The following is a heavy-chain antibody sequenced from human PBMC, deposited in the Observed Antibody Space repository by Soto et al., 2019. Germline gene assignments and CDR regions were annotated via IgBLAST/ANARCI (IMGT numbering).Heavy chain of an antibody. V-gene: IGHV4-59*01. D-gene: IGHD2-15*01. CDR1: GGSISPFY. CDR3: ARVGGVAARTFDY. J-gene: IGHJ4*02. CDR2: LYYSGNT. Sequence: KPWETLSLTCTVSGGSISPFYWSWVRQPPGKGLEWIGYLYYSGNTNYNPSLKSRVTISVDASKNQVSLRLTSVTAADTAVYYCARVGGVAARTFDYWGQGTVVTVSS.